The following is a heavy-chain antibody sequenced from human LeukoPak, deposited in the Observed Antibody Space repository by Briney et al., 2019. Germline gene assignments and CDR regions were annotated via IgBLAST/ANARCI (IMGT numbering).Heavy chain of an antibody. CDR1: GGSFSGYY. J-gene: IGHJ4*02. CDR3: ARGEGATENPAYYFDY. V-gene: IGHV4-34*01. D-gene: IGHD1-26*01. CDR2: INHSGST. Sequence: SETLSLTCAVYGGSFSGYYWSWIRQPPGKGLEWIGEINHSGSTNYNPSLKSRVTISVDTSKNQFSLKLSSVIAADTAVYYCARGEGATENPAYYFDYWGQGTLVTVSS.